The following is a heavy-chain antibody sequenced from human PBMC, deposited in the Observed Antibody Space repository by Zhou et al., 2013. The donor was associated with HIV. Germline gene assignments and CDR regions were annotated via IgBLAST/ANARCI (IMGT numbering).Heavy chain of an antibody. D-gene: IGHD3-10*01. CDR1: GYTFTNYD. CDR3: ARGRELYFGXPFTDNDGFHF. Sequence: QVYLVQSGDEVKKPGASVKVSCKASGYTFTNYDITWVRQAPGQGLEWMGWISCYNNNTNYAEKVQGRVTMTTDTSTSTVYMELRTLRFDDTAVYYCARGRELYFGXPFTDNDGFHFWGPRDNGHRLF. CDR2: ISCYNNNT. J-gene: IGHJ3*01. V-gene: IGHV1-18*01.